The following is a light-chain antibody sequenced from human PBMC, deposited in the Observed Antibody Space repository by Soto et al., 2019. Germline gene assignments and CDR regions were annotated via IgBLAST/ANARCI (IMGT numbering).Light chain of an antibody. V-gene: IGLV6-57*02. Sequence: NFMLTQPHSVSASPGKTVTISCTGSGDTIASNYVQWYQQFPGSAPSTIIFEDTQRASGIPDRFSGSIDSSSNSASLTISGLKTEDEADYYCQSYNNGNGVFGGGTKLTVL. CDR3: QSYNNGNGV. J-gene: IGLJ3*02. CDR1: GDTIASNY. CDR2: EDT.